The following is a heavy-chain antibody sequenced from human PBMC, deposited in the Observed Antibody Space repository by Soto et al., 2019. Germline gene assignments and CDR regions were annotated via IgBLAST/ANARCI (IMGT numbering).Heavy chain of an antibody. V-gene: IGHV1-8*01. CDR3: ARSPMKYYALGSYSYFRH. CDR2: MNPNNGNT. CDR1: GYTFTSYD. D-gene: IGHD3-10*01. J-gene: IGHJ1*01. Sequence: QVQLVQSGAEVKKPGASVKVSCKASGYTFTSYDISWVRQATGQGLEWMGWMNPNNGNTDYATKFQGRVTMTMNTSIGTAYMELSSLRSEDTAVYYCARSPMKYYALGSYSYFRHWGQGTLVTVSS.